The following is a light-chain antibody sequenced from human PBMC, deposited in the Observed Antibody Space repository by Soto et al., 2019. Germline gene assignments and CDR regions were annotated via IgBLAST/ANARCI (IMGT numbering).Light chain of an antibody. J-gene: IGKJ1*01. V-gene: IGKV3-15*01. CDR2: GAS. Sequence: EIVMTQSPATLSVSPGERATLSCRASQSVTSNLAWYQQKPGQAPRLLIYGASSRATGIPVRFSGSGSGTEFTLTISSLQSGDFAVYYCQQYNNWPQTFGQGTKVEIK. CDR1: QSVTSN. CDR3: QQYNNWPQT.